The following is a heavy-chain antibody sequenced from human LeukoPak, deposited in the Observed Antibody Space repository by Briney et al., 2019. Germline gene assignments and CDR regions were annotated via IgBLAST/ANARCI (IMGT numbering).Heavy chain of an antibody. CDR1: GYTFTGHY. Sequence: GASVKVSCKASGYTFTGHYTHWVRQAPGQGLEWMGWMNPNSGNTGYAQKFQGRVTITRNTSISTAYMELSSLRSEDTAVYYCARGYSSSWSPYYYYYMDVWGKGTTVTVSS. CDR3: ARGYSSSWSPYYYYYMDV. D-gene: IGHD6-13*01. V-gene: IGHV1-8*03. J-gene: IGHJ6*03. CDR2: MNPNSGNT.